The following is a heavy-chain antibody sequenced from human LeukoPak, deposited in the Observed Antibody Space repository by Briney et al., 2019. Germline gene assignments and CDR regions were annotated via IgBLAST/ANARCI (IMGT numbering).Heavy chain of an antibody. Sequence: GGSLRLSCEASGFTFSAYAMTWVRQAPGKGREWVSSIGSGNKPHYSASVQGRCAISTDNSKKPMFLLLENLRFGDTAPYDCARELHYYVAMDVWGQGTTVTVSS. J-gene: IGHJ6*02. D-gene: IGHD3-10*02. CDR1: GFTFSAYA. CDR3: ARELHYYVAMDV. CDR2: IGSGNKP. V-gene: IGHV3-23*01.